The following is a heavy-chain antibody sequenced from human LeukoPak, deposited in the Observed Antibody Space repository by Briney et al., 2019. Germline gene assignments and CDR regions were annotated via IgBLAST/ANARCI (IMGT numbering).Heavy chain of an antibody. J-gene: IGHJ4*02. Sequence: GGSLRLSCAASGFTVSSKYMNWVRQAPGKGLEWVSVIYTDGSTYYADSVRARFSISRDDSKNTLSLQMNSLRAEDTAVYYCAIGHYRNIPGWRQGTLVTVSS. V-gene: IGHV3-66*01. CDR2: IYTDGST. CDR1: GFTVSSKY. D-gene: IGHD1/OR15-1a*01. CDR3: AIGHYRNIPG.